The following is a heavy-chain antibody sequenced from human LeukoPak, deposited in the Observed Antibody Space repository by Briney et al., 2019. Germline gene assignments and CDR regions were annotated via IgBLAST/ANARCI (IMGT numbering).Heavy chain of an antibody. CDR3: ARDGGGGYNHIDF. J-gene: IGHJ4*02. V-gene: IGHV3-30-3*01. D-gene: IGHD5-24*01. CDR1: GSTFSQYS. Sequence: PGGSLRLSCAASGSTFSQYSMHWVRQGPVKGLESMAVVSHDGTQTYYAGSVKGRFTISRDNSKNTLFLQMNSLRAEDTAVYYCARDGGGGYNHIDFWGQGTLVTVSS. CDR2: VSHDGTQT.